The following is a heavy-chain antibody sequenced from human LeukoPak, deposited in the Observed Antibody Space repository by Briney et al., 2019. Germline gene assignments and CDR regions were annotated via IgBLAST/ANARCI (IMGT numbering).Heavy chain of an antibody. V-gene: IGHV3-64*01. J-gene: IGHJ4*02. Sequence: GGSLRLSCAASGFTFSSYAMHWVRQAPGKGLEYVSAISSNGGSTYYANSVKGRFTISRDNPKNTLYLQMGSLRAEDMAVYYCARHHSSGWHFDYWGQGTLVTVSS. D-gene: IGHD6-19*01. CDR3: ARHHSSGWHFDY. CDR2: ISSNGGST. CDR1: GFTFSSYA.